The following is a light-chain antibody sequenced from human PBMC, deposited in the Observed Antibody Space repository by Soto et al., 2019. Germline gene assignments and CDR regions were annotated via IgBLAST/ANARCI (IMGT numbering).Light chain of an antibody. CDR2: AVS. J-gene: IGLJ3*02. CDR3: SSYATITTLVV. V-gene: IGLV2-14*01. CDR1: SSDVGAYNY. Sequence: QSALTQPASVSGSPGQSITISCTGTSSDVGAYNYVSWYQQHPGKAPKLIIYAVSSRPSGVSDRFSGSKSGNTASLTISGLQAEDEADYYCSSYATITTLVVFGGGTKLTVL.